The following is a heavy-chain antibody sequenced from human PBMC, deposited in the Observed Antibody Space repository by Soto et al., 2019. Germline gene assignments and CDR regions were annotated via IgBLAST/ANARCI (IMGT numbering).Heavy chain of an antibody. V-gene: IGHV1-69*02. CDR3: ARRAAATGTEAPGMDA. Sequence: VQLVQSGAEVKKPGSSVKVSCKASGGTFSTYTINWVRQAPGQGLEWMGRIILILGIANYAQKFQGGVKITADESTSTAYMELSSLRSEDTAVYYCARRAAATGTEAPGMDAWGQGTTVTVSS. J-gene: IGHJ6*02. CDR2: IILILGIA. CDR1: GGTFSTYT. D-gene: IGHD6-13*01.